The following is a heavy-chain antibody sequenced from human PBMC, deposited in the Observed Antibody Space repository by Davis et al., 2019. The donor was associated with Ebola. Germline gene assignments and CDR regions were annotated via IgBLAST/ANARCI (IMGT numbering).Heavy chain of an antibody. CDR1: GYTFTSYD. CDR2: MNPNSGNT. V-gene: IGHV1-8*01. J-gene: IGHJ6*04. CDR3: ARSSSPYDPYDNYHYGMDV. Sequence: ASVKVSCKASGYTFTSYDINWVRQATGQGLEWMGWMNPNSGNTGYAEKFQGRVTMTRNTSISTAYMELSSLTSDDTGVYYCARSSSPYDPYDNYHYGMDVWGKGTTVIVSS. D-gene: IGHD3-3*01.